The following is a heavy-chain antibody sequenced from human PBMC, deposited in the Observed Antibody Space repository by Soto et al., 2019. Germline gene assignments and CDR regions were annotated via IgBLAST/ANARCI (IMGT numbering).Heavy chain of an antibody. D-gene: IGHD2-15*01. CDR3: VVGLLLHAFDI. Sequence: QLQLQGSGPGLVKPSETLSLTCTVSGGSISSSSYYWGWIRQPPGKGLEWIGSFYYSGSTYYNPSLESRVTIYVDTSKNQFSLKLTSVTAADTAVDYCVVGLLLHAFDIGGQGTVVTVSS. J-gene: IGHJ3*02. V-gene: IGHV4-39*01. CDR1: GGSISSSSYY. CDR2: FYYSGST.